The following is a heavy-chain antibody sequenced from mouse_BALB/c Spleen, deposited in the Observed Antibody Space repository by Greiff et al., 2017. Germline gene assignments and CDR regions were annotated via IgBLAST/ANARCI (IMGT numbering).Heavy chain of an antibody. J-gene: IGHJ2*01. D-gene: IGHD1-2*01. CDR3: ARWGTTAYYFDY. CDR2: IYTGDGDT. V-gene: IGHV1-80*01. CDR1: GFAFSSYW. Sequence: VQLQESGAELVRPGASVKLSCTASGFAFSSYWMNWVQQRPGQGLEWIGQIYTGDGDTNYNGKFKGKATLTADKSSSTAYMQLSILTSEDSAVYCGARWGTTAYYFDYWGQGTTVTVSS.